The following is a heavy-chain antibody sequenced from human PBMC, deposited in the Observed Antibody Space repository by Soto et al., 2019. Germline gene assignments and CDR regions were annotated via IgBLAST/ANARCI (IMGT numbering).Heavy chain of an antibody. Sequence: CGSLRLSCAASGCIFSDDARSWVRPAPGKGLEWVSAISVSGGFTYYTDSVKGRFTISRDNSKNTLYLQMNSLRAEDTALYYCAKDPYIWGSYRYPFDSWGQGTRVAVSS. D-gene: IGHD3-16*02. CDR1: GCIFSDDA. J-gene: IGHJ4*02. V-gene: IGHV3-23*01. CDR2: ISVSGGFT. CDR3: AKDPYIWGSYRYPFDS.